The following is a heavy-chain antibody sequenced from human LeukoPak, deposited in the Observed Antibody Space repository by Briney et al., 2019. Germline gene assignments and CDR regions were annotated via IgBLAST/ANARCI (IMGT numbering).Heavy chain of an antibody. D-gene: IGHD3-3*01. Sequence: SETLPLTCTVSGGSISSYYWSWIRQPAGKGLEWIGRIYTSGSTNYNPSLKSRVTMSVDTSKNQFSLKLSSVTAADTAVYYCARERGFSSGRAFVIWGQGTMVTVSS. CDR1: GGSISSYY. J-gene: IGHJ3*02. V-gene: IGHV4-4*07. CDR3: ARERGFSSGRAFVI. CDR2: IYTSGST.